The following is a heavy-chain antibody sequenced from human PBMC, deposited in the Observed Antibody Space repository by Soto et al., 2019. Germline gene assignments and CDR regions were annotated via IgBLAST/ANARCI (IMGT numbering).Heavy chain of an antibody. Sequence: QVQLQESGPGLVKPSQTLSLTCTVSGGSISSGGYYWSWIRQHPGKGLEWIGYIYYSGSTYYNPSLKSRVTISVDTSKNQFSLKLSSVTAADTAVYYCARGLAATLGYCSGGSCYRGAFDIWGQGTMVTVSS. CDR3: ARGLAATLGYCSGGSCYRGAFDI. D-gene: IGHD2-15*01. V-gene: IGHV4-31*03. CDR1: GGSISSGGYY. J-gene: IGHJ3*02. CDR2: IYYSGST.